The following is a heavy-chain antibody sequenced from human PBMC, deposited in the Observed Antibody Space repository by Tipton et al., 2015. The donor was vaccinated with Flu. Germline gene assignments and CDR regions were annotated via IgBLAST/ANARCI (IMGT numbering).Heavy chain of an antibody. CDR1: DGSITSYY. J-gene: IGHJ6*02. V-gene: IGHV4-59*01. CDR3: ARARAPYYCYAMDV. CDR2: IYNSGTT. Sequence: TLSLTCTVSDGSITSYYWSWIRQPPGKGLEWIGYIYNSGTTNFNPSLMSRLTISVDTSKNQFSLKLSSVTAADTAVYFCARARAPYYCYAMDVWGQGTTVTVSS.